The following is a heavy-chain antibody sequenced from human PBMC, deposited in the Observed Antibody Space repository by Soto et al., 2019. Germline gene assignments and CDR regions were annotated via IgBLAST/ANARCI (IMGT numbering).Heavy chain of an antibody. D-gene: IGHD7-27*01. J-gene: IGHJ3*02. CDR2: TRNKAQGLTT. Sequence: EVQLVESGGGLVQPGGSLRLSCVASGFTFSDHYMDWVRQAPGKGLEWVGRTRNKAQGLTTEYAASVKGRFTISRDDSQNALYLQMNSLKTEDTALYYCARVRSIAWGFDVFDICGQGTMVTVSS. CDR3: ARVRSIAWGFDVFDI. CDR1: GFTFSDHY. V-gene: IGHV3-72*01.